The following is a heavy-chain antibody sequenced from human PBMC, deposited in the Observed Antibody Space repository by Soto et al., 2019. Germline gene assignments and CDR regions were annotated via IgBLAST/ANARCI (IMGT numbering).Heavy chain of an antibody. J-gene: IGHJ5*02. CDR1: GYTFTNYG. CDR2: VNVYNGNT. CDR3: ARGVGSGSYYSQYNRFVL. V-gene: IGHV1-18*01. D-gene: IGHD3-10*01. Sequence: QVQLVQSGGEVKKPGASVKVSCKASGYTFTNYGISWVRQAPGQGLEWMGWVNVYNGNTKYAQKVQGRVTMTTNTSTSTAYMDLRSSRSDVTAMYYCARGVGSGSYYSQYNRFVLWGQGTLVTVSS.